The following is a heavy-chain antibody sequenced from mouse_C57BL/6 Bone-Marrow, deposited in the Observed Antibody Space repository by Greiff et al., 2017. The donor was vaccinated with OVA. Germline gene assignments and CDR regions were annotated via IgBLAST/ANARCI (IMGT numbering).Heavy chain of an antibody. J-gene: IGHJ2*01. CDR3: ARSPLDLDY. CDR2: INPYNGGT. Sequence: VQLQQSGPVLVKPGASVKMSCKASGYTFTDYYMNWVKQSHGQSLEWIGVINPYNGGTSYNQKFKGKATLTVVTSSSPAYMELNILTSEDSAVYYCARSPLDLDYWGQGTTLTVSS. V-gene: IGHV1-19*01. D-gene: IGHD4-1*01. CDR1: GYTFTDYY.